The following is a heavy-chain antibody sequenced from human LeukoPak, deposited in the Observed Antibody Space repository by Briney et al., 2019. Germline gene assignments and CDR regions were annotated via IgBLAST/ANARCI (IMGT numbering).Heavy chain of an antibody. D-gene: IGHD1-14*01. V-gene: IGHV3-21*01. CDR1: GFTFSSYS. Sequence: GGSLRLSCAASGFTFSSYSMNWVRQAPGKGLEWVSSISSSGSYIYYADSVKGRFTISRDNAKNSLYLQMNSLRAEDTAVYYCARGLGIDAFDIWGQGTMVTVSS. J-gene: IGHJ3*02. CDR3: ARGLGIDAFDI. CDR2: ISSSGSYI.